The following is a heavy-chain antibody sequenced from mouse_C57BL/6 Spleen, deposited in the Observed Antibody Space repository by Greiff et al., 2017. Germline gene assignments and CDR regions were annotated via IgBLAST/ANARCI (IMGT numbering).Heavy chain of an antibody. J-gene: IGHJ3*01. CDR1: GYSFTGYF. CDR3: ASWVDGNYGAWFAD. V-gene: IGHV1-20*01. D-gene: IGHD2-1*01. CDR2: INPYNGDT. Sequence: VQLQQSGPELVKPGDSVKISCKASGYSFTGYFMNWVMQSHGKSLEWIGRINPYNGDTFYNQKFKGKATLTVDKSSSTAHIELRSLTSEDSAVYYFASWVDGNYGAWFADWGQGTLVTVSA.